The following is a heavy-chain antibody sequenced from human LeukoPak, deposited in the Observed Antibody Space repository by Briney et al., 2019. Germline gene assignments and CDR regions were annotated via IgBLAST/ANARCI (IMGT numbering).Heavy chain of an antibody. J-gene: IGHJ6*02. CDR3: ARDYLSYYYYGMDV. CDR1: GFTFSSYS. CDR2: ISSSSSTI. V-gene: IGHV3-48*01. Sequence: GGSLRLSCAASGFTFSSYSMNWVRQAPGKGLEWVSYISSSSSTIYYADSVKGRFTISRDNAKNSLYLQMNSLRAEDTAVYYCARDYLSYYYYGMDVWGQGTTVTVSS.